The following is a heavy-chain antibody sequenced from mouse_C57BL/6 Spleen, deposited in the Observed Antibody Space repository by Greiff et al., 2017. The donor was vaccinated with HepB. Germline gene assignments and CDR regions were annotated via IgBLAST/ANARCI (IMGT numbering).Heavy chain of an antibody. Sequence: VMLVESGPGLVQPSQSLSITCTVSGFSLTSYGVHWVRQSPGKGLEWLGVIWRGGSTDYNAAFMSRLSITKDNSKSQVFFKMNSLQADDTAIYYCAAYDYDAGGFAYWGQGTLVTVSA. J-gene: IGHJ3*01. CDR1: GFSLTSYG. CDR3: AAYDYDAGGFAY. V-gene: IGHV2-5*01. D-gene: IGHD2-4*01. CDR2: IWRGGST.